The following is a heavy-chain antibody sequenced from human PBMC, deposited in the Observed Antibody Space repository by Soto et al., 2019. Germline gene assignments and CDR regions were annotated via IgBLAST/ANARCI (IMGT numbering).Heavy chain of an antibody. CDR1: GFTFSSAW. Sequence: EVQRVESGGGLVMPGGSLRLSCAASGFTFSSAWMNWVRQAPGKGLEWVGRIKNKIDGGTTDYAAPVKGRFTISRDGSKPSLFPQMDTLDTAYTAVYFCTDHPFTAVVCYYFYGMDVWGQGTTVTVSS. J-gene: IGHJ6*02. CDR2: IKNKIDGGTT. D-gene: IGHD5-18*01. V-gene: IGHV3-15*07. CDR3: TDHPFTAVVCYYFYGMDV.